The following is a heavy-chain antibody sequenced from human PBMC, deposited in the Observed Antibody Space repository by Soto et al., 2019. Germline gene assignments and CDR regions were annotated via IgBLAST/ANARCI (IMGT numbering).Heavy chain of an antibody. Sequence: QVQLVQSGAEVKEPGDSVRVSCEASGYTFTAYYIHWVRQAPGQGLEWMGWINPKFGDTTYAQDFQGRLTLTRDMSSSTVYMDLSRLTSDDTAIYYCARNMDYYYGPGSGNGHGVWGQGNTVNVFS. CDR2: INPKFGDT. D-gene: IGHD3-10*01. V-gene: IGHV1-2*02. CDR1: GYTFTAYY. J-gene: IGHJ6*02. CDR3: ARNMDYYYGPGSGNGHGV.